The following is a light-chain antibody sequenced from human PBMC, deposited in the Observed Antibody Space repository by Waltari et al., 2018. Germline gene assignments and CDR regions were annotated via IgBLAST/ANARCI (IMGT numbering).Light chain of an antibody. CDR3: QQRSNWGT. J-gene: IGKJ1*01. Sequence: EVVLTQSPATLSLSPGESATLSCRASQSIRNYLAWYQQKPGQAPRLLIYDASSRATGIPARCSGSASGTDFTLTISILEPEDFAIYYCQQRSNWGTFGQGTKVEIK. CDR2: DAS. V-gene: IGKV3-11*01. CDR1: QSIRNY.